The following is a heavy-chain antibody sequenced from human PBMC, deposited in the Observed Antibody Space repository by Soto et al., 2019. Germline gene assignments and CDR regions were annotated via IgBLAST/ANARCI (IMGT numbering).Heavy chain of an antibody. J-gene: IGHJ5*02. Sequence: PGGSLRLSCAASGFTFSSYWMSWVRQAPGKGLEWVANIKQDGSEKYYVDSVKGRFTISRDNSKNTLYLQMNSLGAEDTAVYYCAKSLRSTVVVTTRNWFDPWGQGTLVTVSS. CDR3: AKSLRSTVVVTTRNWFDP. CDR1: GFTFSSYW. D-gene: IGHD3-22*01. V-gene: IGHV3-7*03. CDR2: IKQDGSEK.